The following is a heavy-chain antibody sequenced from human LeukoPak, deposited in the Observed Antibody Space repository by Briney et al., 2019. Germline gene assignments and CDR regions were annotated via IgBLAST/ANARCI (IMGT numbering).Heavy chain of an antibody. V-gene: IGHV3-66*01. CDR3: AGTDYGDYSTGYYGMDV. D-gene: IGHD4-17*01. CDR1: GFTVSSNY. CDR2: IYSGGST. J-gene: IGHJ6*02. Sequence: GGSLRLSCAASGFTVSSNYMSWVRQAPGKGLEWVSVIYSGGSTYYADSVKGRFTISRDNSKNTLYLQMNSLRAGGTAVYYCAGTDYGDYSTGYYGMDVWGQGTTVTVSS.